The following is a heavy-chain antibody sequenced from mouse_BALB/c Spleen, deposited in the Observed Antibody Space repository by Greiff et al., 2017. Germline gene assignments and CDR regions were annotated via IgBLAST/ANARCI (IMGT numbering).Heavy chain of an antibody. CDR1: GFTFNTYA. Sequence: DAGGGLVQPKGSLKLSCAASGFTFNTYAMNWVRQAPGKGLEWVARIRSKSNNYATYYADSVKDRFTISRDDSQSMLYLQMNNLKTEDTAMYYCVRQDYDFDYWGQGTTLTVSS. J-gene: IGHJ2*01. V-gene: IGHV10-1*02. CDR3: VRQDYDFDY. D-gene: IGHD2-4*01. CDR2: IRSKSNNYAT.